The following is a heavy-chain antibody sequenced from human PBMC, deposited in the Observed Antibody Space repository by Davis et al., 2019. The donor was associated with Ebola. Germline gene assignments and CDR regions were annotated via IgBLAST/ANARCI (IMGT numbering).Heavy chain of an antibody. CDR2: ISYDGSNK. J-gene: IGHJ6*02. Sequence: GESLKISCAASGFTFSSYAMHWVRQAPGKGLEWVAVISYDGSNKYYADSVKGRFTISRDNSKNTLYLQMNSLRAEDTAVYYCASTYNWNHGYYYYYGMDVWGQGTTVTVSS. CDR1: GFTFSSYA. CDR3: ASTYNWNHGYYYYYGMDV. V-gene: IGHV3-30-3*01. D-gene: IGHD1-14*01.